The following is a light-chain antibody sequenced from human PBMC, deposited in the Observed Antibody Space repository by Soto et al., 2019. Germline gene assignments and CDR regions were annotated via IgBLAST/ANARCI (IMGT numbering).Light chain of an antibody. CDR1: SSDVGGYNY. CDR3: CSYGSSSFV. CDR2: DGS. J-gene: IGLJ1*01. V-gene: IGLV2-11*01. Sequence: QSVLTQPRSVSGSPGQSVTISCTGTSSDVGGYNYVSWYQQHPGKAPKLMIYDGSKRPSGVPNRFSGSKSGNTASLTISGLQAEAEDDYCSCSYGSSSFVFGTGTKLTVL.